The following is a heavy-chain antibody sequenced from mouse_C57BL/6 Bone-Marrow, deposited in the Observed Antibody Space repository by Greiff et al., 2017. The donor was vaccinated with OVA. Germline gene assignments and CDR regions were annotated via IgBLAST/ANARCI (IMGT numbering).Heavy chain of an antibody. J-gene: IGHJ3*01. CDR2: ISSGSSTI. D-gene: IGHD2-4*01. V-gene: IGHV5-17*01. Sequence: DVKLVESGGGLVKPGGSLKLSCAASGFTFSDYGMHWVRQAPEKGLEWVAYISSGSSTIYYADTVKGRFTISRDNAKHTLFLQMTSLRSEDTAMYYCARRYDYDLAWFAYWGQVTLVTVSA. CDR3: ARRYDYDLAWFAY. CDR1: GFTFSDYG.